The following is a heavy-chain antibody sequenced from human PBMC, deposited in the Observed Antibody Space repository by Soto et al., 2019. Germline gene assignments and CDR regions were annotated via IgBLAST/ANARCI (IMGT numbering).Heavy chain of an antibody. D-gene: IGHD6-19*01. CDR3: AAVAAYSSGWDSDY. J-gene: IGHJ4*02. CDR1: GVNCTSSA. CDR2: IVLGSGKT. Sequence: ASVKVSCRASGVNCTSSAMQWGRQARGQRLVWRGWIVLGSGKTNYAQKFQERVTITRDMSTSTAYMELSSLRSADTAVYYCAAVAAYSSGWDSDYWGQGTLVTVSS. V-gene: IGHV1-58*02.